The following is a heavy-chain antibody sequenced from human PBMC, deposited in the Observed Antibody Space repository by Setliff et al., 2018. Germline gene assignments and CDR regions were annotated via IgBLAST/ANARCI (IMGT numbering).Heavy chain of an antibody. V-gene: IGHV4-61*09. Sequence: SETLSLTCTVSGDSISTGINYWSWIRQPAGKGLEWIGHIDRSGNTNFNPSLKSRVTISGDRSKNQFSLELSSVTAADTAVYYCARSLGSGSYYGSRPFHSDYWGQGILVNVSS. CDR1: GDSISTGINY. D-gene: IGHD3-10*01. J-gene: IGHJ4*02. CDR2: IDRSGNT. CDR3: ARSLGSGSYYGSRPFHSDY.